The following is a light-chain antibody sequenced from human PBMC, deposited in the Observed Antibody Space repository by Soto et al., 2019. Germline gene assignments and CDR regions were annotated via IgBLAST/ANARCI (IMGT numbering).Light chain of an antibody. CDR3: MQALQTPPWT. CDR2: LGS. J-gene: IGKJ1*01. Sequence: DIVMTQSPLSLPVTPGEPASISCRSSQSLLHSNGYNYLDWYLQKPGQSPQLLIYLGSNRASGVPHRFSGSGSGTDFTLKISRVEAEHVGDYYCMQALQTPPWTFGQGTKVKIK. CDR1: QSLLHSNGYNY. V-gene: IGKV2-28*01.